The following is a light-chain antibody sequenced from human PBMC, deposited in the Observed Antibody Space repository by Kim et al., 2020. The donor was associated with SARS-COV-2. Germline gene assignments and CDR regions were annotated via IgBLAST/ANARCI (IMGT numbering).Light chain of an antibody. V-gene: IGKV2-30*01. CDR3: MYSTHWIPSFT. Sequence: DVIMTQSPLSLPVTLGQPASISCRSSQSLVFSDGKTYLNWFHQRPGQSPRRLIYKVSNRDSGVPDRFSGSGSGTDFTLKISRVEAEDVGVYYCMYSTHWIPSFTFGGGTKVDIK. CDR2: KVS. CDR1: QSLVFSDGKTY. J-gene: IGKJ4*01.